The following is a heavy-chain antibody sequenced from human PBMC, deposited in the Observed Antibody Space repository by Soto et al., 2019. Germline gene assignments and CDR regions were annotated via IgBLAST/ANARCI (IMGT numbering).Heavy chain of an antibody. V-gene: IGHV3-74*03. Sequence: EVQLVESGGGLVQPGGSLRLSCIASGFAFSNSWMYWVRQAPGKGLVWVSRMNSDGSRIEYADSVKGRFTISRDNAKNTLYLQMNSLRAEDLAVYYCARGQGHGGSYYEQWGQGTLVTVAS. CDR2: MNSDGSRI. CDR3: ARGQGHGGSYYEQ. J-gene: IGHJ4*02. D-gene: IGHD1-26*01. CDR1: GFAFSNSW.